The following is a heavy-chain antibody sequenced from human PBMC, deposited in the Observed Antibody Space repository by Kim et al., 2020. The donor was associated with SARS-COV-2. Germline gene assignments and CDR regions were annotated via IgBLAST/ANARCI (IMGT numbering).Heavy chain of an antibody. CDR3: ASLVCSGGSCPSPDFDY. D-gene: IGHD2-15*01. Sequence: GGSLRLSCAASGFTFSNYWMHWVRQAPGKGLVWVSRINSDGSRTSYADSVKGRFTISRDNAKNTLYLQMNSLRAEDTAVYYCASLVCSGGSCPSPDFDYWGQGTLVTVPS. V-gene: IGHV3-74*01. J-gene: IGHJ4*02. CDR2: INSDGSRT. CDR1: GFTFSNYW.